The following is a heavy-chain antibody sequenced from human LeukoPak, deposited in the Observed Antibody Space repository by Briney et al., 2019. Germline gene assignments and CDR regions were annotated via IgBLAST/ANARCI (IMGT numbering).Heavy chain of an antibody. CDR1: GFTFSSYA. Sequence: TGGSLRLSCAASGFTFSSYAMSWVRQAPGKGLEWVSAISGSGGSTYYADSVKGRFTISRDNSKNTLYLQMNSLRAEDTAVYYCATSSFLYDILTGSFDYWGQGTLVTVSS. J-gene: IGHJ4*02. CDR2: ISGSGGST. D-gene: IGHD3-9*01. CDR3: ATSSFLYDILTGSFDY. V-gene: IGHV3-23*01.